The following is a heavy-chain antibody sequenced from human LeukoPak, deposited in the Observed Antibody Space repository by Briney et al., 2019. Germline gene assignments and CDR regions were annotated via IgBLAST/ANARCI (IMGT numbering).Heavy chain of an antibody. J-gene: IGHJ3*02. CDR2: FDPEDGET. D-gene: IGHD1-26*01. V-gene: IGHV1-24*01. Sequence: GASVKVSCKVSGYTLTELSMHGVRQAPGKGLEWMGGFDPEDGETIYAQKFQGRVTMTEDTSTDTAYMELSSLRSEDTAVYYCATPSGSYYVGNAFDIWGQGTMVTVSS. CDR3: ATPSGSYYVGNAFDI. CDR1: GYTLTELS.